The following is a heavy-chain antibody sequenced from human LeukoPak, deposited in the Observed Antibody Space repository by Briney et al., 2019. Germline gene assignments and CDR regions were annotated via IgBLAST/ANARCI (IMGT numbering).Heavy chain of an antibody. D-gene: IGHD2-2*01. CDR1: GFTFSSYS. V-gene: IGHV3-21*01. Sequence: GGSLRLSCAASGFTFSSYSMNWIRRAPGKGLEWVSSISSSTSYIYYADSVKGRFTISRDNAKNSLYLQMNSLRAEDTAVYYCARDRCSSTSCYSSYGMDVWGQGTTVTVS. J-gene: IGHJ6*02. CDR3: ARDRCSSTSCYSSYGMDV. CDR2: ISSSTSYI.